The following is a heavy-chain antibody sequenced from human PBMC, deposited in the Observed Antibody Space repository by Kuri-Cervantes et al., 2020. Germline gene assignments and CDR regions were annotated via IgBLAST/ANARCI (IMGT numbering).Heavy chain of an antibody. Sequence: SCTVSGGSISSGDYYWSWIRQHPGKGLEWIGYIYYSGSTYYNPSLKSRVTISVDTSKNQFSLKLSSVTAADTAVYYCARDLYSGSYFYYWGQGTLVTVSS. CDR3: ARDLYSGSYFYY. J-gene: IGHJ4*02. CDR2: IYYSGST. CDR1: GGSISSGDYY. V-gene: IGHV4-31*02. D-gene: IGHD1-26*01.